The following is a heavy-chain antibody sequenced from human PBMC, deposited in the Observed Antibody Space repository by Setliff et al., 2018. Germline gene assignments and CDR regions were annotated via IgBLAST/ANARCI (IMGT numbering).Heavy chain of an antibody. Sequence: GGSLRLSCAASGFTFSDHYMDWVRQVQGNGLEWVGRTRNKANSQTTEYAASVKGRFTISRDDSKSIDYLQMRSLKTEHSALYYCTVAPVYCSGGGCSYYYYYCTDVWGQGTTVTVSS. J-gene: IGHJ6*02. V-gene: IGHV3-72*01. CDR2: TRNKANSQTT. CDR1: GFTFSDHY. CDR3: TVAPVYCSGGGCSYYYYYCTDV. D-gene: IGHD2-15*01.